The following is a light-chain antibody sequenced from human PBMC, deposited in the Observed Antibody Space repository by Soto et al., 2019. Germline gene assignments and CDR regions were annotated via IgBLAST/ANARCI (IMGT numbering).Light chain of an antibody. V-gene: IGLV2-11*01. CDR3: CSYAGSFTLDVV. CDR1: SGDVGGFSF. J-gene: IGLJ2*01. Sequence: QSALTQPRSVSGSPGQSVTIFCTGTSGDVGGFSFVSWYQHHPGKAPKLMIYAVTIRPPGIPDRFSGSKSGNTASLAISGLQAADEADYCCCSYAGSFTLDVVFGAGTKLTVL. CDR2: AVT.